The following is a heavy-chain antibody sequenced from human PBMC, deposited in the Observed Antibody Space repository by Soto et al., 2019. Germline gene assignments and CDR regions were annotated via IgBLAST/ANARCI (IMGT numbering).Heavy chain of an antibody. J-gene: IGHJ6*02. CDR2: IGTAGDT. V-gene: IGHV3-13*01. CDR3: ARADYGDYRLYYYGMDV. D-gene: IGHD4-17*01. Sequence: GGSLRLSCAASGCTFSSYDMHWVRQATGKGLEWVSAIGTAGDTYYPGSVKGRFTISRENAKNSLYLQMNSLRAEDTAVYYCARADYGDYRLYYYGMDVWGQGTTVTVSS. CDR1: GCTFSSYD.